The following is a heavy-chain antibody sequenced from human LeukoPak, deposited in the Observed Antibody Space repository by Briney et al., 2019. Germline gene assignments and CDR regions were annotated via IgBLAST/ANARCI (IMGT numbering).Heavy chain of an antibody. J-gene: IGHJ4*02. CDR2: IYWDDDK. D-gene: IGHD6-13*01. CDR3: AHSPVGYSSSWYPFDY. V-gene: IGHV2-5*02. Sequence: SGPTLVNPTQTLTLTCTFSGFSLSTSGVGVGWIRQPPGKALEWLALIYWDDDKRYSPSLKSRLTITKDTSKNQVVLTMTNMDPVDTATYYCAHSPVGYSSSWYPFDYWGQGTLVTVSS. CDR1: GFSLSTSGVG.